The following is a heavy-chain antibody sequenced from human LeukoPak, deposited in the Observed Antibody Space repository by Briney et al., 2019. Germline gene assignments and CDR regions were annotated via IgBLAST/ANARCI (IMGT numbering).Heavy chain of an antibody. CDR2: IKSKTDGGTT. V-gene: IGHV3-15*01. CDR3: TTPQRGDYGDYVSYYYGMDV. D-gene: IGHD4-17*01. J-gene: IGHJ6*02. CDR1: GFTFSTYS. Sequence: AGSLRLSCAASGFTFSTYSMNWVRQAPGKGLEWVGRIKSKTDGGTTDYAAPVKGRFTISRDDSKNTLYLQMNSLKTEDTAVYYCTTPQRGDYGDYVSYYYGMDVWGQGTTVSVSS.